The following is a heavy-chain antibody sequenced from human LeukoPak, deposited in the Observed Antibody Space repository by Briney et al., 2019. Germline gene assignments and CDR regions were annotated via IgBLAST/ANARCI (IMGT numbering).Heavy chain of an antibody. CDR2: INSDGSDT. CDR3: AKMPHLNYNDVPDY. V-gene: IGHV3-74*01. D-gene: IGHD1-1*01. Sequence: PGGTLRLSCAASGFTFSTYWMHWVRQAPGKGLVWVSRINSDGSDTIYADSVKGRFTVSRDNSKNTLYLEMNSLRAEDSAVYYCAKMPHLNYNDVPDYWGQGTLVTVSS. J-gene: IGHJ4*02. CDR1: GFTFSTYW.